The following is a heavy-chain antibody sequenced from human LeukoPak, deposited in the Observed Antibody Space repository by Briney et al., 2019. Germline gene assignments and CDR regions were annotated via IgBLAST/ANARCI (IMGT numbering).Heavy chain of an antibody. V-gene: IGHV1-18*01. Sequence: ASVTVSCKASGYTFTSYGISWVRQAPGQGLEWVGWISAYNGNTNYAQKLQGRVTMTTDTSTSTAYMELRSLRSDDTAVYYCARETLYSSGWYVFDYWGQGTLVTVSS. J-gene: IGHJ4*02. CDR3: ARETLYSSGWYVFDY. CDR2: ISAYNGNT. D-gene: IGHD6-19*01. CDR1: GYTFTSYG.